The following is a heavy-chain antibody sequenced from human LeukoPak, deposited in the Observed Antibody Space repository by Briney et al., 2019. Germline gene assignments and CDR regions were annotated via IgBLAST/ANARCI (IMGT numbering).Heavy chain of an antibody. J-gene: IGHJ4*02. Sequence: GGSLRLSCAASGFTFSSYEMNWVRQAPGKGLEWVAFIRYDGSNKYYADSVKGRFTTSRDNSKNTLYLQMNSLRAEDTAVYYCAKDVLLWFGELSPGKNWGQGTLVTVSS. CDR3: AKDVLLWFGELSPGKN. V-gene: IGHV3-30*02. CDR1: GFTFSSYE. D-gene: IGHD3-10*01. CDR2: IRYDGSNK.